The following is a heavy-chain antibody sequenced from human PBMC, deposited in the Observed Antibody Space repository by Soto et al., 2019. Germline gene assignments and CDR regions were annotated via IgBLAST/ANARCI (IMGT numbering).Heavy chain of an antibody. V-gene: IGHV3-66*01. Sequence: EVQLVESGGGLVQPGGSLRLSCAASGSTVNSKYMTWVRQVPGKGLEWVSVIYNIGSTYYADSVKGRFTISRDRSKNTLFLQMNSLRADDTAVYYCTCNNGWWIWGQGTLVTVSS. CDR2: IYNIGST. CDR3: TCNNGWWI. CDR1: GSTVNSKY. D-gene: IGHD2-8*01. J-gene: IGHJ4*02.